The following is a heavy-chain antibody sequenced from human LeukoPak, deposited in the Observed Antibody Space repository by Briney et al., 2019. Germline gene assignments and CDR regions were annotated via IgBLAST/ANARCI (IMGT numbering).Heavy chain of an antibody. CDR1: GGSISSYY. CDR2: THTGGST. CDR3: ARDHDSSGYHAFDI. D-gene: IGHD3-22*01. J-gene: IGHJ3*02. Sequence: SETLSLTCTVSGGSISSYYWSWIRQPAGKGLEWIGRTHTGGSTNYNPSLNSRVTMSVDTSNNQFSLNLSSLSAADTAVYYCARDHDSSGYHAFDIWGQGTTVTVSS. V-gene: IGHV4-4*07.